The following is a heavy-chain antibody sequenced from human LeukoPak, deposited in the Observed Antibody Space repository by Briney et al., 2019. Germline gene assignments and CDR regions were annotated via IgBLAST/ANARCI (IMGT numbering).Heavy chain of an antibody. CDR2: INDNGGRT. CDR3: GKDVGGSYAFDY. Sequence: GGSLILSCAASGFTFSRYAMHWVRQAPGKGLEYVAVINDNGGRTHYGDSVKGRFSISRDNSKNTLHLQMSPLRAEDTALYYCGKDVGGSYAFDYWGQGILVTVAS. J-gene: IGHJ4*02. V-gene: IGHV3-64D*09. D-gene: IGHD1-26*01. CDR1: GFTFSRYA.